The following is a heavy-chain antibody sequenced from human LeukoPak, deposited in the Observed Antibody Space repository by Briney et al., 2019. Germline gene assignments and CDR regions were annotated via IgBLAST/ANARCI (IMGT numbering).Heavy chain of an antibody. CDR2: INPSGGST. CDR3: ARAHPIFTVTTLGWFDP. CDR1: GYTVTSYY. Sequence: GASVKVSCKASGYTVTSYYMHWVRQAPGQGLEWMGIINPSGGSTSYAQKFQGRVTMTRDTSTSTVYMELSSLRSEDTAVYYCARAHPIFTVTTLGWFDPWGQGTLVTVSS. V-gene: IGHV1-46*01. J-gene: IGHJ5*02. D-gene: IGHD4-17*01.